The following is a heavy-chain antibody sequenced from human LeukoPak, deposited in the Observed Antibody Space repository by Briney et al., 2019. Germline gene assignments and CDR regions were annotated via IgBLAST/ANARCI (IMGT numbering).Heavy chain of an antibody. CDR2: INPNSGGT. CDR1: GYTFTGYY. J-gene: IGHJ4*02. D-gene: IGHD1-26*01. CDR3: AREGGFSVRAAWRY. Sequence: ASVKVSCKASGYTFTGYYMHWVRQAPGQGLEWMGRINPNSGGTNYAQKFQGRVTMTRDTSISTAYMELRSLRSDDTAVYYCAREGGFSVRAAWRYWGQGTLVTVSS. V-gene: IGHV1-2*06.